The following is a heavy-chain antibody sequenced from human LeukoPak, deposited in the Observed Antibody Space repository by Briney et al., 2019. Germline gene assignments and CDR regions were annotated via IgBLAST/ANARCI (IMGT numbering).Heavy chain of an antibody. CDR1: GFTFDDYG. CDR2: INWNGASI. V-gene: IGHV3-20*04. Sequence: PGGSLRLSCAASGFTFDDYGMSWVRQAPGKGLEWVAGINWNGASIGYADSVKGRFTISRDSAKKSLYLQMNSLRAEDTAVYYCAKNQQLVPGYWGQGTLVTVSS. CDR3: AKNQQLVPGY. D-gene: IGHD6-13*01. J-gene: IGHJ4*02.